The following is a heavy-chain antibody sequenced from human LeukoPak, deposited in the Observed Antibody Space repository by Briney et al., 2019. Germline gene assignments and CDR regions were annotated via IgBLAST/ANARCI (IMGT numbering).Heavy chain of an antibody. D-gene: IGHD5-24*01. V-gene: IGHV1-18*01. CDR3: ARSGPRWLQNPFDY. CDR1: GYTFTSYG. Sequence: ASVTVSCKASGYTFTSYGISWVRQAPGQGLEWMGWISAYNGNTNYAQKLQGRVTMTTDTSTSTAYMELRSLRSDDTAVYYCARSGPRWLQNPFDYWGQGTLVTVSS. J-gene: IGHJ4*02. CDR2: ISAYNGNT.